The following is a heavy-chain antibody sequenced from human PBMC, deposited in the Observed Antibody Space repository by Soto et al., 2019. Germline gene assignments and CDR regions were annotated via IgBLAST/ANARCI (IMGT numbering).Heavy chain of an antibody. Sequence: VQLVESGGGVVQPGRSLRLSCAASGFTFISYGMHWVRQAPGKGLEWVAVISYDGSNKYYADSVKGRFTISRDNSKNTLYLQMNSLRAEDTAVYYCAKPPNQDYGDYEYFQHWGQGTLVTVSS. V-gene: IGHV3-30*18. CDR3: AKPPNQDYGDYEYFQH. D-gene: IGHD4-17*01. CDR2: ISYDGSNK. CDR1: GFTFISYG. J-gene: IGHJ1*01.